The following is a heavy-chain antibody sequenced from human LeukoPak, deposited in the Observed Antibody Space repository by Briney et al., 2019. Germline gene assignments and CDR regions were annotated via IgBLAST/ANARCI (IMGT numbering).Heavy chain of an antibody. J-gene: IGHJ3*02. CDR2: ISSTSSYI. CDR3: AREGVDAFDI. CDR1: GFSFSTYT. D-gene: IGHD3-10*01. Sequence: GGSLRLSCAASGFSFSTYTLNWVRQAPGKGLEWVSSISSTSSYIYYADSVKGRFTISRDNAKDSLYLQMNSLRADDTAVYYCAREGVDAFDIWGQGTMVTVSS. V-gene: IGHV3-21*01.